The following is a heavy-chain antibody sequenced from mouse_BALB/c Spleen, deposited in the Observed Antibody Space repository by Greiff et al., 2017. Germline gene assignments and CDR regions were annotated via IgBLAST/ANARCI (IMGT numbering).Heavy chain of an antibody. V-gene: IGHV5-12-2*01. D-gene: IGHD2-1*01. J-gene: IGHJ2*01. CDR1: GFTFSSYT. CDR2: ISSGSSNT. Sequence: EVLLVESGGGLVQPGGSLKLSCAASGFTFSSYTMSWVRQTPEKRLEWVAYISSGSSNTYYADTVKGRFTISRDNPKNTLFLQMTSLRSEDTAMYNCARAGNPYYLDYWGQGTTLTVSS. CDR3: ARAGNPYYLDY.